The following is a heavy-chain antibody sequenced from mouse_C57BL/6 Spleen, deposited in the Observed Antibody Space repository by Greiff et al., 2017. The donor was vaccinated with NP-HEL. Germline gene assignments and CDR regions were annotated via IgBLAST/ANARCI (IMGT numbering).Heavy chain of an antibody. J-gene: IGHJ4*01. CDR2: IYPGSGST. D-gene: IGHD4-1*01. CDR1: GYTFTSYW. CDR3: ARSGIWDVGDYYAMDY. V-gene: IGHV1-55*01. Sequence: VQLQQPGAELVKPGASVKMSCKASGYTFTSYWITWVKQRPGQGLEWIGDIYPGSGSTNYNEKFKSKATLTVDTSSRPAYMQLSSLTSEDSAVYSSARSGIWDVGDYYAMDYWGQGTSVTVSS.